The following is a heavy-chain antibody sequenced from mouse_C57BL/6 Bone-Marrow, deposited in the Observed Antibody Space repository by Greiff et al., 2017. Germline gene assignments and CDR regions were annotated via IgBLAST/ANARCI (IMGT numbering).Heavy chain of an antibody. D-gene: IGHD2-3*01. J-gene: IGHJ2*01. Sequence: ESGPGLVKPSQSLSLTCSVTGYSITSGYYWNWIRQFPGNKLEWMGYISYDGSNNYNPSLKNRISITRDTSKNQFFLKLNSVTTEDTATYYCAKGWLLFDYWGQGTTLTVSS. CDR2: ISYDGSN. CDR1: GYSITSGYY. V-gene: IGHV3-6*01. CDR3: AKGWLLFDY.